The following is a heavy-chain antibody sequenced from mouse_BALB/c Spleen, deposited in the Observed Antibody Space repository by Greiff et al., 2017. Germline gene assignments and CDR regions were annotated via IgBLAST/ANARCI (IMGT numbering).Heavy chain of an antibody. J-gene: IGHJ4*01. D-gene: IGHD2-3*01. CDR3: ARGDSIGYYSAMDY. CDR1: GDSITSGY. CDR2: ISYSGST. Sequence: EVQLVESGPSLVKPSQTLSLTCSVTGDSITSGYWNWIRKFPGNKLEYMGYISYSGSTYYNPSLKSRISITRDTSKNQYYLQLNSVTTEDTATYYCARGDSIGYYSAMDYWGQGTSVTVSS. V-gene: IGHV3-8*02.